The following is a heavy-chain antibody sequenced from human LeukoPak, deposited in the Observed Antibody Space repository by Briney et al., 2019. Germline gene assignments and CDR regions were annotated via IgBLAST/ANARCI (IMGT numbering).Heavy chain of an antibody. J-gene: IGHJ6*03. Sequence: YPSETLSLTCTVSGGSISSYHWSWIRQPPGKGLEWIGYIYYSGSTNYNPSLKSRVTISVDTSKKQFSLKLTSVTVADTAVYYCARETSQKGAHYMDVWGKGTTVTISS. CDR1: GGSISSYH. D-gene: IGHD3-16*01. CDR2: IYYSGST. CDR3: ARETSQKGAHYMDV. V-gene: IGHV4-59*01.